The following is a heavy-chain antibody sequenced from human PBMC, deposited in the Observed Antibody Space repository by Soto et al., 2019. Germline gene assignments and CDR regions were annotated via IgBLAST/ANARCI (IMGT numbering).Heavy chain of an antibody. CDR3: ARGYDSSGYTCFDY. D-gene: IGHD3-22*01. Sequence: SPTLSLICVISGDGVSSNTAAWDWIRQSQSRGLEWLGRTYYRSKWYNDYAVSVKSRITINPDTSKNQFSLQLNSVTPEDTAVYYCARGYDSSGYTCFDYWGQGTLVTVSS. CDR2: TYYRSKWYN. V-gene: IGHV6-1*01. J-gene: IGHJ4*02. CDR1: GDGVSSNTAA.